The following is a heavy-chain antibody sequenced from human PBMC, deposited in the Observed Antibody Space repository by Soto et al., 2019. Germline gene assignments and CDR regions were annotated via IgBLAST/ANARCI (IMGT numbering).Heavy chain of an antibody. V-gene: IGHV4-4*02. J-gene: IGHJ6*02. D-gene: IGHD1-26*01. Sequence: QVRLQESGPGLVKPSGTLSLACVVSGGSISGDYWWTWVRQSPGKGLEWLGEIFHSGSTNSNPSLTTRVTLSVEKSKREFSLNLTSVTAADTAVYYCARGDSGSYLREGLGYYYVMDIWGPGTTVTVSS. CDR3: ARGDSGSYLREGLGYYYVMDI. CDR1: GGSISGDYW. CDR2: IFHSGST.